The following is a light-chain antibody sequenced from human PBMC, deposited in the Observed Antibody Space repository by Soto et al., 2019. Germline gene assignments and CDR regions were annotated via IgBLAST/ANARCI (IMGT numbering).Light chain of an antibody. CDR3: QQYDTLKIFT. J-gene: IGKJ3*01. Sequence: DIQMTQSPSSLSASIGDRVTITCQASQDIRNYLNWYQHKPGKAPKLLIYDASNLETGVPSRFSGSGSGTDFTFTISSLQPEDIATYYCQQYDTLKIFTFGPGTKVDIK. CDR2: DAS. V-gene: IGKV1-33*01. CDR1: QDIRNY.